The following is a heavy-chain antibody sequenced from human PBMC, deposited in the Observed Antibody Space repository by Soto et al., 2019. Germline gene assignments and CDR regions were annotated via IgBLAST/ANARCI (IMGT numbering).Heavy chain of an antibody. CDR2: IYYNGDT. D-gene: IGHD1-26*01. Sequence: QVQLRESGPGLVKPSETLSLTCTVSGGSVSSGNYYWSWIRQPPGKGLEWIGFIYYNGDTKNNPSLKSRVTRSADTSKSQFSLKLRSVTAEDSAVYYCARGSVGATLYDYWGQGTLVTVSS. V-gene: IGHV4-61*01. CDR1: GGSVSSGNYY. J-gene: IGHJ4*02. CDR3: ARGSVGATLYDY.